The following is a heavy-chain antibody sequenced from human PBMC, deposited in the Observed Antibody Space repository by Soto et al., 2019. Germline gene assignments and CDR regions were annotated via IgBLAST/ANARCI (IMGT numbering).Heavy chain of an antibody. V-gene: IGHV3-30*18. CDR1: GFTISSYS. Sequence: PGLPLRLSCAASGFTISSYSMRCIRQAPGKGLEWVAVISYDGSNKYYADSVKGRFTISRDNSKNKLYLQMNSLRAEDTAVYYCAKQYYDSSGYPHQSDYWGQGTLVTVSS. CDR2: ISYDGSNK. J-gene: IGHJ4*02. D-gene: IGHD3-22*01. CDR3: AKQYYDSSGYPHQSDY.